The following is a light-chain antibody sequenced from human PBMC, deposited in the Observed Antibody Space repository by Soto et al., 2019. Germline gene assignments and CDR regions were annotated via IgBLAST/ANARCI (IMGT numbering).Light chain of an antibody. CDR3: HQYGSSPAYT. CDR1: QSFSSSY. CDR2: GAS. V-gene: IGKV3-20*01. Sequence: EIVLTQSPGTLSLSPGERATLSCRASQSFSSSYLAWYQQKPGRAPRLLIYGASSRATGIPDRFSGSGSGTDFTLTISRLEPQDFAVYYCHQYGSSPAYTFGQGTKLEI. J-gene: IGKJ2*01.